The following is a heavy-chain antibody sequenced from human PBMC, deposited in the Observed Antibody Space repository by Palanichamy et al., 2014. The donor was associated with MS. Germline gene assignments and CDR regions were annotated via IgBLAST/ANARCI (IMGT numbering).Heavy chain of an antibody. CDR1: GFTVSSYY. CDR2: IYSDGGT. Sequence: EVQLVESGGGLIQPGGSLRLSCAASGFTVSSYYMSWVRQAPGKGLERVSIIYSDGGTHYADSVKGRFTISRDKSKNTLYLQMNSLRVEDTAVYYCARDLSDGYSLGYDYWGQGTQVTVSS. CDR3: ARDLSDGYSLGYDY. V-gene: IGHV3-53*02. D-gene: IGHD5-24*01. J-gene: IGHJ4*02.